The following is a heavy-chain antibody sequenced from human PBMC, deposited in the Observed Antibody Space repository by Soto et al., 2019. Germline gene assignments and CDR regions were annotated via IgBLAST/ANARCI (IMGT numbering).Heavy chain of an antibody. Sequence: LAFAVPGFCCDHYAMAWVRQAPGKGLEWVSAIGGSGSGPYYADSVKGRFTISRDNSKNTLYLQMNSLRAEYTAIYYCARHVLTGSYFAYCGQGT. D-gene: IGHD3-9*01. J-gene: IGHJ4*02. CDR3: ARHVLTGSYFAY. V-gene: IGHV3-23*01. CDR2: IGGSGSGP. CDR1: GFCCDHYA.